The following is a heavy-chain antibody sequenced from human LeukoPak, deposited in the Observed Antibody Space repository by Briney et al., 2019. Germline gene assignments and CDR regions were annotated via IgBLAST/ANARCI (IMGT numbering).Heavy chain of an antibody. CDR1: GYTFTSYD. D-gene: IGHD6-6*01. V-gene: IGHV1-8*01. CDR2: MNPNSGNT. CDR3: ARALYSSSIRFYYYMDV. Sequence: ASVRVSCKASGYTFTSYDINWVRQATGQGLEWMGWMNPNSGNTGYAQKFQGRFTMTRNTSISTAYMELSSLRSEDTAVYYCARALYSSSIRFYYYMDVWGKGTTVPVSS. J-gene: IGHJ6*03.